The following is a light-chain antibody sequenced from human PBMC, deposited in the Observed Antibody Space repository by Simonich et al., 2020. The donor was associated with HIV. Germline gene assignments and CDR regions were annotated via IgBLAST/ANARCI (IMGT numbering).Light chain of an antibody. CDR2: KVS. Sequence: DVVMTQSPLSLPVTLGQPASISCRSSQSLVHCDGNTYLNWFQQRPGQSPRRLIYKVSNRDSGVPDRFSGSGSGTDFTLKISRVETEDVGVYFCMQGTHLLTFGGGTKVEIK. J-gene: IGKJ4*01. CDR3: MQGTHLLT. V-gene: IGKV2-30*02. CDR1: QSLVHCDGNTY.